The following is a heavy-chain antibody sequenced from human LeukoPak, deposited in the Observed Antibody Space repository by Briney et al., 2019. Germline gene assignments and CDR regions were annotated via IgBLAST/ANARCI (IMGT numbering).Heavy chain of an antibody. D-gene: IGHD3-22*01. J-gene: IGHJ4*02. CDR2: INPNSGGT. Sequence: ASVKKSCKASGYTFTGYYMHWVRQAPGQGLEWMGWINPNSGGTNYAQKFQGRVTMTRDTSISTAYMELSRLRSDDTAVYYCARDHDYYDRSGYPHWGQGTLVTVSS. V-gene: IGHV1-2*02. CDR3: ARDHDYYDRSGYPH. CDR1: GYTFTGYY.